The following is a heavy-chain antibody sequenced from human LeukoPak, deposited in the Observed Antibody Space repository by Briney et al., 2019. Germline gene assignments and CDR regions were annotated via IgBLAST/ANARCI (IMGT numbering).Heavy chain of an antibody. V-gene: IGHV4-34*01. D-gene: IGHD2-15*01. J-gene: IGHJ4*02. CDR1: GFTFNNYA. CDR3: ARGDIVVVVAATGGNFDY. Sequence: PGGSLRLSCAASGFTFNNYAMNWIRQPPGKGLEWIGEINHSGSTNYNPSLKSRVTISVDTSKNQFSLKLSSVTAADTAVYYCARGDIVVVVAATGGNFDYWGQGTLVTVSS. CDR2: INHSGST.